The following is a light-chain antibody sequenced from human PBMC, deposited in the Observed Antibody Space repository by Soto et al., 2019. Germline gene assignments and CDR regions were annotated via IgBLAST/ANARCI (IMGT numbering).Light chain of an antibody. CDR1: QGISSY. Sequence: DIQLTQSPSFLFASVGDRVTITCRASQGISSYLAWYQRKPGKAPKLLIYTASTLQSGVPSRFSGSGSGTEFTLTISSLQPEDFATYYCQQLNGYPLAFGGGTKVDIK. CDR2: TAS. V-gene: IGKV1-9*01. CDR3: QQLNGYPLA. J-gene: IGKJ4*01.